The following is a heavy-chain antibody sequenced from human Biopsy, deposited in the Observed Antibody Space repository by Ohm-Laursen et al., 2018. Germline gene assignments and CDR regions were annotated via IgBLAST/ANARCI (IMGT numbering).Heavy chain of an antibody. CDR1: GDSISSYY. V-gene: IGHV4-59*01. CDR2: VYYTGST. D-gene: IGHD3-22*01. Sequence: SDTLSLTCTVSGDSISSYYWSWIRQPPGKGLLGIGYVYYTGSTDYNPSLQSRVTISVDTSKNHFSLRLRSVTPADTAIYYCARDRGYYSDRTVPGYFDLWGRGALVTVSS. CDR3: ARDRGYYSDRTVPGYFDL. J-gene: IGHJ2*01.